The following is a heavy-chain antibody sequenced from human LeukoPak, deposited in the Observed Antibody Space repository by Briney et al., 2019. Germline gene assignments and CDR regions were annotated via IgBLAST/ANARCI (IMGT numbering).Heavy chain of an antibody. CDR2: IIPVFGTP. CDR3: ARASQKDRWELPSRAFDI. V-gene: IGHV1-69*13. CDR1: GGTFSNYA. Sequence: GASVKVSCKASGGTFSNYAVTWVRQAPGQGLEWMGGIIPVFGTPKYSQKFQGRVTITADESTSTAYMELNSLRSEDTAVYYCARASQKDRWELPSRAFDIWGQGTMVTVSS. D-gene: IGHD1-26*01. J-gene: IGHJ3*02.